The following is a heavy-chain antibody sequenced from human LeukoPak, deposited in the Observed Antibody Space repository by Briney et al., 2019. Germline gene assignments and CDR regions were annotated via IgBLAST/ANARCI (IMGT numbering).Heavy chain of an antibody. D-gene: IGHD4-17*01. CDR3: ARGFWGVYGDGYDY. CDR1: GFTFSSYE. J-gene: IGHJ4*02. V-gene: IGHV3-48*03. CDR2: ISSSGSTK. Sequence: PGGSLRLSCAASGFTFSSYEMNWVRQAPGKGLEWVSYISSSGSTKYYADSVKSRFTISRDNAKNSLYLQMTSLRAEDTAVYYCARGFWGVYGDGYDYWGQGTLVTVSS.